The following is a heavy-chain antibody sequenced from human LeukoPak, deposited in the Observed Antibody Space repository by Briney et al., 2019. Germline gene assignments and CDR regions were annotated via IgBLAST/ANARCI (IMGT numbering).Heavy chain of an antibody. V-gene: IGHV3-15*01. CDR1: GFTFSNAW. D-gene: IGHD3-3*01. J-gene: IGHJ4*02. CDR2: IKSKSDGETT. CDR3: TTDSDDFDY. Sequence: GGSLRLSCAASGFTFSNAWMSWIHQAPAKGLEWVGRIKSKSDGETTDYAAPVKGRFTISRDDSKNTLYLQMNSLKTEDTALYYCTTDSDDFDYWGQGTLVTVSS.